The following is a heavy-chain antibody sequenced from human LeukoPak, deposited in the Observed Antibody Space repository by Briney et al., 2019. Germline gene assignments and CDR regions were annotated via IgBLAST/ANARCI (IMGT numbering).Heavy chain of an antibody. CDR1: GFTFSSYS. CDR2: ISNDGTNE. Sequence: GGSLRLSCAVSGFTFSSYSIHWVRQAPGKGLEWVAVISNDGTNEYYADSVKGRFTISRDNSKNTLYLQMNSLRAEDTAVYYCAKSARIAVAGKGSFFDYWGQGTLVTVSS. D-gene: IGHD6-19*01. J-gene: IGHJ4*02. V-gene: IGHV3-30*18. CDR3: AKSARIAVAGKGSFFDY.